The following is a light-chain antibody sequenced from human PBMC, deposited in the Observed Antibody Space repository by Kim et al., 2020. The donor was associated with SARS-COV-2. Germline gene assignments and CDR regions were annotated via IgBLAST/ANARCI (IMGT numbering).Light chain of an antibody. V-gene: IGKV3-20*01. CDR3: QQYGTSPWT. Sequence: EIVLTQSPDTLSLSPGERATFSCRASQSVSSSFLTWYHLKVGQPPRVLIYGASNRAAGIPDRFSGSGSGTDFTLTISRLEPEDFAVYYCQQYGTSPWTLGQGTKVDIK. J-gene: IGKJ1*01. CDR2: GAS. CDR1: QSVSSSF.